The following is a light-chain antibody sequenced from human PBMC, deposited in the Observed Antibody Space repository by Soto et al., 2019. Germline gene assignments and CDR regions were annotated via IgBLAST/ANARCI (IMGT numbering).Light chain of an antibody. V-gene: IGKV1-8*01. CDR3: QQYYSYPLT. J-gene: IGKJ4*01. Sequence: AIRMTQSPSSLSASTGDRVTITCRASQGISSYLAWYQQKPGKAPKLLIYAASTLQSGVPSRFRGSGSGTDFTLTISCLQSEDFPTYYCQQYYSYPLTFGGGNKVDIK. CDR2: AAS. CDR1: QGISSY.